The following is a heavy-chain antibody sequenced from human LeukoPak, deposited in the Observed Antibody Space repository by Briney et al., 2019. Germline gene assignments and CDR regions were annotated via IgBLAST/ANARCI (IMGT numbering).Heavy chain of an antibody. J-gene: IGHJ4*02. Sequence: GGPLSSSCAAPEFTLSSYAMTWFRKPPGKGLEWGALISFDGSNKYYADSVKGRFTISRDNSKNTLDLQMNSLRGEDTAVYYCARDQYGSGSYVFDYWGQGTLVTVSS. V-gene: IGHV3-30*04. CDR2: ISFDGSNK. CDR3: ARDQYGSGSYVFDY. CDR1: EFTLSSYA. D-gene: IGHD3-10*01.